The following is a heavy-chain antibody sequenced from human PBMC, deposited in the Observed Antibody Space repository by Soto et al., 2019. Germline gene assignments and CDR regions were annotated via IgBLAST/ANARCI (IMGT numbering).Heavy chain of an antibody. J-gene: IGHJ3*02. Sequence: ASVKVSCKASGYTFTSYAMHWVRQAPGQRLEWMGWINAGNGNTKYSQKFQGRVTITRDTSASTAYMELSSLRSEDTAVYYCARGWKLLCCVRPPNDAFDIWSQGTMVIVSS. V-gene: IGHV1-3*01. CDR3: ARGWKLLCCVRPPNDAFDI. CDR1: GYTFTSYA. D-gene: IGHD3-10*01. CDR2: INAGNGNT.